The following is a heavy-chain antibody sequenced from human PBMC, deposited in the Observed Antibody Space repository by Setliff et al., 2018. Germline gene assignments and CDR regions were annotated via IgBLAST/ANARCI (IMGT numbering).Heavy chain of an antibody. V-gene: IGHV1-8*02. CDR1: GYTFTSYD. CDR3: ARAQSWSGGPYYFDN. J-gene: IGHJ4*02. CDR2: MNPNSGNT. Sequence: ASVKVSCKASGYTFTSYDINWVRQATGQGLEWMGCMNPNSGNTGYAQKFQGRVTMTRNTSISTAYMDLSSLRFEDTAVYYCARAQSWSGGPYYFDNWGQGTLVTVSS. D-gene: IGHD3-3*01.